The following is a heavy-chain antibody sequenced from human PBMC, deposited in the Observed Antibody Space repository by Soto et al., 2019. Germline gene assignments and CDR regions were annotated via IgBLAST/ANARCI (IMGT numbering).Heavy chain of an antibody. Sequence: EVQLLESGGGLVQPGGSLRLSCAASGFTFSSYAMSWVRQAPGKGLEWVSAISGSGGSTYYADSVKGRFTISRDNSKTTLYLHMNSLRAEDPAVYYCAKDLDRCGGDCYSHWYFDLWGRGTLVTVSS. D-gene: IGHD2-21*02. V-gene: IGHV3-23*01. CDR2: ISGSGGST. CDR3: AKDLDRCGGDCYSHWYFDL. CDR1: GFTFSSYA. J-gene: IGHJ2*01.